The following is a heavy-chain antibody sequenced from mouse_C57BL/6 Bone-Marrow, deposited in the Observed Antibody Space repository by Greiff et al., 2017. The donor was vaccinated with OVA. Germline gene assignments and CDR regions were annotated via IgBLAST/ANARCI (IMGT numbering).Heavy chain of an antibody. Sequence: QVQLQQSGAELVKPGASVKLSCKASGYTFTEYTIHWVKQRSGQGLEWIGWFYPGSGSIKYNEKFKDKATLTADKSSSTVYMELSRLTSEDSAVYFCARHEDEAIYDGYPTWFAYWGQGTLVTVSA. V-gene: IGHV1-62-2*01. CDR1: GYTFTEYT. J-gene: IGHJ3*01. D-gene: IGHD2-3*01. CDR2: FYPGSGSI. CDR3: ARHEDEAIYDGYPTWFAY.